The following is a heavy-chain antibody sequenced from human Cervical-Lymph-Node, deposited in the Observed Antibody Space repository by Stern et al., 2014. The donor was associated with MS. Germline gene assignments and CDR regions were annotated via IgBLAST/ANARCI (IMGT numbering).Heavy chain of an antibody. Sequence: ESGPTLVKPTQTLTLTCTFSGFSLSTSGVSVGWIRQPPGKALEWLALIYWDDDKRYSPSLESRLTITKDTSKNQVLLTMPNVDPVDTATYYCAHRPSIWFGESNFDYWGQGTLVTVSS. D-gene: IGHD3-10*01. V-gene: IGHV2-5*02. CDR1: GFSLSTSGVS. CDR2: IYWDDDK. J-gene: IGHJ4*02. CDR3: AHRPSIWFGESNFDY.